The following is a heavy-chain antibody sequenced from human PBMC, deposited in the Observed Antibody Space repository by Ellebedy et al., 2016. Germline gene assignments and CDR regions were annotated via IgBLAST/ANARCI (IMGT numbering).Heavy chain of an antibody. Sequence: LRLSCTVSGGSISSGDYYWSWIRQPPGKGLEWIGYIYYSGSTYYNPSLKSRVTISVDTSKNQFSLKLSPVTAADTAVYYCAGQDYDFWSGYYWGQGTLVTVSS. CDR3: AGQDYDFWSGYY. D-gene: IGHD3-3*01. CDR1: GGSISSGDYY. J-gene: IGHJ4*02. V-gene: IGHV4-30-4*01. CDR2: IYYSGST.